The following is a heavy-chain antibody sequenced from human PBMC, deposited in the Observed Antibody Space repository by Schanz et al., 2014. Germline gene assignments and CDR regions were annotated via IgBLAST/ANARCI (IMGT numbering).Heavy chain of an antibody. CDR3: TTQQLGSHYLYGMDV. J-gene: IGHJ6*02. Sequence: EVQLLESGGGLVQPGGSLRLSCAASGFTFTNYAMTWVRQAPGKGLEWVSRMIGSGSSVFYADSVKGRFTISRDNLKNTVYLQMNSLKTEDTAVYYCTTQQLGSHYLYGMDVWGQGTTVTVS. D-gene: IGHD6-13*01. V-gene: IGHV3-23*01. CDR2: MIGSGSSV. CDR1: GFTFTNYA.